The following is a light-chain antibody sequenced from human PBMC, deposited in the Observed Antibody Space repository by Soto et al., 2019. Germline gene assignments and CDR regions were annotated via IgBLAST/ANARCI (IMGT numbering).Light chain of an antibody. V-gene: IGLV1-44*01. J-gene: IGLJ1*01. CDR2: SND. CDR3: AAWDDSLNGYV. Sequence: QSVLTQPPSASETPGQRVTISCSGSSSNIGSNSVNWYQQLPGTAPKLLIYSNDRRPSGVPDRFSGSKSGTSASLAISGLQSEDEADYYCAAWDDSLNGYVFGNGTKVTVL. CDR1: SSNIGSNS.